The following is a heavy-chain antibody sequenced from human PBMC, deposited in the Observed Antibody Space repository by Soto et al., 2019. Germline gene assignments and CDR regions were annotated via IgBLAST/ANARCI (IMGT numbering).Heavy chain of an antibody. CDR3: ATRNDYGDYVLWFHP. V-gene: IGHV2-5*02. CDR1: GFSLSTSGVG. Sequence: QITLKESGPTLVKPTQTLTLTCTFSGFSLSTSGVGVGWIRQPPGKALECLALIYWDDDKRYSPSPKSRLHIRKDTSHNHVVLTSTNMDPVDTGTYYCATRNDYGDYVLWFHPWGPGTLVTVSS. CDR2: IYWDDDK. J-gene: IGHJ5*02. D-gene: IGHD4-17*01.